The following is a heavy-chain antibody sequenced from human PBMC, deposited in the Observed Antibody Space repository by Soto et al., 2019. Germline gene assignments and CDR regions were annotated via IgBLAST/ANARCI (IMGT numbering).Heavy chain of an antibody. Sequence: LRLSCAASGFTFSSYEMNWVRQAPGKGLEWVSYISSSGSTIYYADSVKGRFTISRDNAKNSLYLQMTSLRAEDTAVYYCARDRVIYYYYGMDVWGQGTTVTVSS. J-gene: IGHJ6*02. CDR1: GFTFSSYE. V-gene: IGHV3-48*03. CDR3: ARDRVIYYYYGMDV. CDR2: ISSSGSTI.